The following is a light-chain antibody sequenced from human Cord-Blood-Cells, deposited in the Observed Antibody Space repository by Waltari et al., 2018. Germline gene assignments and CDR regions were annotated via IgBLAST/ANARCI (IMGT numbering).Light chain of an antibody. CDR1: QSVSSSY. Sequence: EIVLTQSPGTLSLSPGERATLSCRASQSVSSSYLACYQQKPGQAPRLLIYGASSRATCIPDRFSGSGSGTDFTLTISRLEPEDFAVYYCQQYGSSFTFGPGTKVDIK. CDR3: QQYGSSFT. J-gene: IGKJ3*01. V-gene: IGKV3-20*01. CDR2: GAS.